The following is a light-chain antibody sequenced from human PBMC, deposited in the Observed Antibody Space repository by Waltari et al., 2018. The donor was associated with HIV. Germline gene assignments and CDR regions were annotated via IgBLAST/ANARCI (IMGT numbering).Light chain of an antibody. CDR1: QDISNF. Sequence: DIQMTQSPSSLSASVGDRVTITCQASQDISNFLNWFQHKPGKATKLLIYDASSLETGVPSRFSGSASGTYFTLTISSLQPEDIATYFCQQYDHLPITFGQGTRLEIK. J-gene: IGKJ5*01. V-gene: IGKV1-33*01. CDR3: QQYDHLPIT. CDR2: DAS.